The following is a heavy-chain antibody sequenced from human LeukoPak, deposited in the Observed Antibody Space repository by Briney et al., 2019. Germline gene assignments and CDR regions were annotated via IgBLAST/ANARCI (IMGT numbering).Heavy chain of an antibody. CDR1: GGSLTGSY. D-gene: IGHD4-17*01. Sequence: PLETLCLTCTVSGGSLTGSYWSWIRQPPGKGLEWIAYMYNSGSTNYNPTLKSRGTISIDTSTNQFSLKLSPRTTAATAITSCTRGIESYGDYGYWGQGILVTVSS. CDR3: TRGIESYGDYGY. CDR2: MYNSGST. J-gene: IGHJ4*02. V-gene: IGHV4-59*01.